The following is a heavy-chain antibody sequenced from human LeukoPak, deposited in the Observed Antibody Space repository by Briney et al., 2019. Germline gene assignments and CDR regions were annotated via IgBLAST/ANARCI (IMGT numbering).Heavy chain of an antibody. D-gene: IGHD3-3*01. J-gene: IGHJ3*02. Sequence: GASVKVSCKASGYTFTGYYMHWVRQAPGQGLEWMGWINPSSGGTNYAQKFQGRGTMTRDTSISTAYMELSRLRSDDTAVYYCVRLTYYDFWSGYNYAFDIWGQGTMVTVSS. CDR1: GYTFTGYY. V-gene: IGHV1-2*02. CDR3: VRLTYYDFWSGYNYAFDI. CDR2: INPSSGGT.